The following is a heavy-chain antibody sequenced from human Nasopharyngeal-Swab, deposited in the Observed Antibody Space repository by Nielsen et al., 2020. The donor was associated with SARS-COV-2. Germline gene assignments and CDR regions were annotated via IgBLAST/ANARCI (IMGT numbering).Heavy chain of an antibody. J-gene: IGHJ5*02. V-gene: IGHV3-30*04. CDR1: GFTFSSYP. D-gene: IGHD1-14*01. CDR3: ARGAEVA. Sequence: GGSLRLSCAASGFTFSSYPLHWVRQAPGKGLEWVAVISYDGSNKYYADSVKGRFTISRDNSKNTLYLQMNSLRAEDTAVYYCARGAEVAWGQGTLVTVSS. CDR2: ISYDGSNK.